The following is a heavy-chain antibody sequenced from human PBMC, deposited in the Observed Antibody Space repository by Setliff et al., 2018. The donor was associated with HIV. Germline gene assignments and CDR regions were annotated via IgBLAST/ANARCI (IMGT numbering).Heavy chain of an antibody. J-gene: IGHJ4*02. D-gene: IGHD4-17*01. Sequence: GASVKVSCKASGYTFNNYGISWVRQAPGQGLEWMGWINTHSGYTKYSQNFQGRVTFSRDTSASTAYMELSSLRSEDTAVYYCARTVNDYGDYYFDYWGQGTLVTVSS. CDR2: INTHSGYT. CDR3: ARTVNDYGDYYFDY. CDR1: GYTFNNYG. V-gene: IGHV1-3*04.